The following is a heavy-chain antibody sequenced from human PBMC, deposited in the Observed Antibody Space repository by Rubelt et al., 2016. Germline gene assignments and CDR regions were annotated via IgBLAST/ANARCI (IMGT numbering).Heavy chain of an antibody. CDR3: AKEPGYSYGQIGWVDY. CDR1: GFTFSSYA. V-gene: IGHV3-23*04. J-gene: IGHJ4*02. CDR2: ISGSGGST. D-gene: IGHD5-18*01. Sequence: EVQLVESGGGLVQPGGSLRLSCAASGFTFSSYAMSWVRQAPGKGLEWVSAISGSGGSTYYADSVKVGLTISRDNSKKRLYLQMNSLRAEDTAVYYCAKEPGYSYGQIGWVDYWGQGTLVTVSS.